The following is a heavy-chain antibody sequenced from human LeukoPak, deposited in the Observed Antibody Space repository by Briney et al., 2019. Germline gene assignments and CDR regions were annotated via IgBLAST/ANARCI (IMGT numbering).Heavy chain of an antibody. J-gene: IGHJ4*02. Sequence: GGSLRLSCAASGLTFSDYYMSWIRQAPGKGLEWVSYISSSGSTIYYADSVKGRFTISRDNAKNSLYLQMNSLRAEDTAVYYCARVEYTSSSLFDYWGQGTLVTVSS. CDR1: GLTFSDYY. D-gene: IGHD6-13*01. CDR2: ISSSGSTI. V-gene: IGHV3-11*01. CDR3: ARVEYTSSSLFDY.